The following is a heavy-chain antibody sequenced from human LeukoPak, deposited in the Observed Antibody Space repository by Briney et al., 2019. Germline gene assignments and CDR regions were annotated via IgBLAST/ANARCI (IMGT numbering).Heavy chain of an antibody. Sequence: ASVKVSCKASGYTFTSYYMHWVRQAPGQGLEWMGIINPSGGSTSYAQKFQGRVTMTTDTSTSTAFMELRSLKSDDTALYYCARVYQEYFDYWGPGTLVTVSS. V-gene: IGHV1-46*01. CDR2: INPSGGST. CDR1: GYTFTSYY. J-gene: IGHJ4*02. CDR3: ARVYQEYFDY. D-gene: IGHD3-16*02.